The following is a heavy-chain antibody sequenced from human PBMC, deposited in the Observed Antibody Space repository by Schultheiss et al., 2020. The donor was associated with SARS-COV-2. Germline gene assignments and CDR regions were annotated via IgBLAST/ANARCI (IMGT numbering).Heavy chain of an antibody. Sequence: SETLSLTCTVSGGSISSYYWSWIRQPPGKGLEWIGYIYYSGSTNYDPSLTSRITISLDKSKNQFSLMLNSVTAADTAVYYCARGHDAFDIWGQGTMVTVSS. CDR2: IYYSGST. CDR1: GGSISSYY. V-gene: IGHV4-59*12. J-gene: IGHJ3*02. CDR3: ARGHDAFDI.